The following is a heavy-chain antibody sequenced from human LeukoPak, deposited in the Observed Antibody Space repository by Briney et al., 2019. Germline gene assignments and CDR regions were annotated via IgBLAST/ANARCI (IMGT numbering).Heavy chain of an antibody. J-gene: IGHJ5*02. Sequence: SVKVSCKASGGTFSSYAISWVRQAPGQGLEWMGGIIPIFGTANYAQKFQGRVTITTDESTSTAYMELSSLRSEDTAVYYCVRDGGSSSGFWFDPWGQGTLVTVSS. V-gene: IGHV1-69*05. CDR2: IIPIFGTA. D-gene: IGHD6-6*01. CDR1: GGTFSSYA. CDR3: VRDGGSSSGFWFDP.